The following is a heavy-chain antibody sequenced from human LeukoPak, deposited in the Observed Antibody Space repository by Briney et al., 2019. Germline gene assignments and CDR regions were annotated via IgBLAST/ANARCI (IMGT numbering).Heavy chain of an antibody. CDR1: GFTFSSYG. D-gene: IGHD3-3*01. CDR3: AKARYYDFWSGYYVFDY. CDR2: ISGSGGST. V-gene: IGHV3-23*01. J-gene: IGHJ4*02. Sequence: GGSLRLSCAASGFTFSSYGMSWVRQAPGKGLEWVSAISGSGGSTYYADSVKGRFTISRDNSKNTLYLQMNSLRAEDTAVYYCAKARYYDFWSGYYVFDYWGQGTLVTVSS.